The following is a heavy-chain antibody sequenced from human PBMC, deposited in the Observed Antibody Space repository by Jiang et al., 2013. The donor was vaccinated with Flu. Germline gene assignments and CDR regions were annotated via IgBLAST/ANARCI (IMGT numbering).Heavy chain of an antibody. Sequence: QLLESGTEVTEPGASVKVSCRASGYSITGYYLHWVRQSAGQGLQWLGRFNPNSGEAIYAQQFQDRVTMSGDSSMNTAYLDLRWLRKGDTAIYYCARDPDGDYRFDYWGQGTLVTVSS. CDR1: GYSITGYY. CDR3: ARDPDGDYRFDY. D-gene: IGHD4-17*01. J-gene: IGHJ4*02. V-gene: IGHV1-2*06. CDR2: FNPNSGEA.